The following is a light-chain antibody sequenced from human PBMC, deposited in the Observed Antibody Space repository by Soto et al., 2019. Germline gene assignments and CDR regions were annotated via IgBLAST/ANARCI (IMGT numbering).Light chain of an antibody. CDR2: GAS. Sequence: EIVRTQSPSTLSVYPGVRAILSCRASQSVSSNLAWYQQKPGQVPRLLIYGASTRANGIPARFSGSVSGKEFTVTISSLQSEDFAVYYCQQYNNPFTPSPGTKVDIK. CDR1: QSVSSN. V-gene: IGKV3-15*01. CDR3: QQYNNPFT. J-gene: IGKJ3*01.